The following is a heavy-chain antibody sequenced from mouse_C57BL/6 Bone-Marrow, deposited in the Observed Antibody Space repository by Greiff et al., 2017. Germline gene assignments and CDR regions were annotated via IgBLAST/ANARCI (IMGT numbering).Heavy chain of an antibody. CDR3: TRGWGWLLWFAY. V-gene: IGHV1-15*01. D-gene: IGHD2-3*01. CDR1: GYTFTDYE. J-gene: IGHJ3*01. CDR2: IDPETGGT. Sequence: VQLQQSGAELVRPGASVTLSCKASGYTFTDYEMHWVKQTPVHGLEWIGAIDPETGGTAYNQKFKGKAILTADKSSSTAYMELRSLKSEDSAVYYCTRGWGWLLWFAYWGQGTLVTVSA.